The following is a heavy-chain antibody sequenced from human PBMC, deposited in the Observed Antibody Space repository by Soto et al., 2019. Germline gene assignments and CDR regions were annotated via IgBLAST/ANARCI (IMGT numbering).Heavy chain of an antibody. CDR2: IYYSGST. Sequence: SETLSLTCTVSGGSISSYYWSWIRQPPGKGLEWMGYIYYSGSTNYNPSLKSRVTISVDTSKNQFSLKLSSVTAADTAVYYCARFSSYGGIDYWGQGTLVTVSS. J-gene: IGHJ4*02. V-gene: IGHV4-59*08. CDR1: GGSISSYY. CDR3: ARFSSYGGIDY. D-gene: IGHD1-26*01.